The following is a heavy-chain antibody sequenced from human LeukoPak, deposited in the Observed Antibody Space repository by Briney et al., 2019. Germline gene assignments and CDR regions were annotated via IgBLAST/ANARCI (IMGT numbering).Heavy chain of an antibody. CDR3: ARGTRAAYYYDSSGTFDY. D-gene: IGHD3-22*01. Sequence: ASVKVSCKASGYTFTSYGISWVRQAPGQGLEWMGWISAYNGNTNYAQKLQGRVTMTTDTSTSTAHMELRSLRSDDTAVYYCARGTRAAYYYDSSGTFDYWGQGTLVTVSS. V-gene: IGHV1-18*01. CDR2: ISAYNGNT. CDR1: GYTFTSYG. J-gene: IGHJ4*02.